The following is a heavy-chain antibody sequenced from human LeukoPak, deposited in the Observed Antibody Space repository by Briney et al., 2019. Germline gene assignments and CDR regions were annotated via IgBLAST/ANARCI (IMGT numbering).Heavy chain of an antibody. CDR2: IYSGGST. D-gene: IGHD3-22*01. CDR3: ARDARTYYYDSSRAFDI. Sequence: GGSLRLPCAASGSTVSSNYMSWVRQAPGKGLEWVSVIYSGGSTYYADSVKGRFTISRDNSKNTLYLQMNRLRAEDTAVYYCARDARTYYYDSSRAFDIWGQGTMVTVSS. CDR1: GSTVSSNY. J-gene: IGHJ3*02. V-gene: IGHV3-53*01.